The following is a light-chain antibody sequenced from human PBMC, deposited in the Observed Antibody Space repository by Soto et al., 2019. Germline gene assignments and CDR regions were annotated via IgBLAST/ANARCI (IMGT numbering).Light chain of an antibody. CDR1: SSDVGSYNL. Sequence: QSALTQPASVSGSPGQSITISCTGTSSDVGSYNLVSWYQQHPGKAPKLMIYEGSKRPSGVSNRFSGFKSGNTASLTISGLQAEDEADYYCCSYAGSSTFPYVFGTGTKVTVL. CDR3: CSYAGSSTFPYV. V-gene: IGLV2-23*03. CDR2: EGS. J-gene: IGLJ1*01.